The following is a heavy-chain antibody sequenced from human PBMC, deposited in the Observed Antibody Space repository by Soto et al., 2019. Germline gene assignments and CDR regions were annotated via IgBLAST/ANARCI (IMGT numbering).Heavy chain of an antibody. D-gene: IGHD2-15*01. CDR2: IIPILGIA. CDR1: GGTFSSYT. CDR3: AREWGPYCSRGSCQQSPFDY. V-gene: IGHV1-69*02. Sequence: ASVKVSFKASGGTFSSYTISWVRQAPGQGLEWMGRIIPILGIANYAQKFQGRATITADKSTSTAYMELSSLRSEDTAVYYCAREWGPYCSRGSCQQSPFDYWGQGTLVTVSS. J-gene: IGHJ4*02.